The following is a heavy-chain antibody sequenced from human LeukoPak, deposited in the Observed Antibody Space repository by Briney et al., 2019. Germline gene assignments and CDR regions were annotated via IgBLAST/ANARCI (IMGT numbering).Heavy chain of an antibody. CDR1: GGSFSGYY. V-gene: IGHV4-34*01. CDR3: ARGLDV. Sequence: SETLSLTCAVYGGSFSGYYWSWIRQPSGKGLEWIGEINHSGGTNYNPSLKSRVTISVDTSKNQFSLKLSSVTAADTAVYYCARGLDVWGKGTTVTVSS. J-gene: IGHJ6*04. CDR2: INHSGGT.